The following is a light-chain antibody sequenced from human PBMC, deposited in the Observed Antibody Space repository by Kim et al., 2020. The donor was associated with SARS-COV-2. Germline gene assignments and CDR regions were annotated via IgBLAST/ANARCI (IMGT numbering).Light chain of an antibody. V-gene: IGLV2-14*01. CDR2: EVS. Sequence: QSVLTQPASVSGSPGQSITISCTGTSSDVGGYNYVSWYQQHPGKAPKLMIYEVSNRPSGVSNRFSGSKSGNTASLIISGLQTEDEADYYCSSYTTKSTVVFGGGTQLTVL. CDR3: SSYTTKSTVV. J-gene: IGLJ2*01. CDR1: SSDVGGYNY.